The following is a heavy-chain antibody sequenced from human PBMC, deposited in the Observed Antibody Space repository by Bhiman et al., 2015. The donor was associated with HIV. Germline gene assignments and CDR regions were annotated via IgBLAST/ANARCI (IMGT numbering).Heavy chain of an antibody. V-gene: IGHV3-23*01. D-gene: IGHD3-3*01. CDR1: GFTFSSYA. CDR2: ISGSAGST. J-gene: IGHJ4*02. CDR3: AKDMEWEWLGGHFDY. Sequence: EVQVLESGGGLVQPGGSLRLSCAASGFTFSSYAMSWVRQAPGKGLEWVSGISGSAGSTYYADSVKGRFTVFRDNSKNTVYLQMNSLRAEDTAVYYCAKDMEWEWLGGHFDYWGQGTLVTVSS.